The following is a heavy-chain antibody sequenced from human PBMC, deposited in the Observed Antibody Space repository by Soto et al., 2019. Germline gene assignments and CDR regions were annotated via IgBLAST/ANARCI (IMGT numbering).Heavy chain of an antibody. V-gene: IGHV3-21*01. CDR3: ARGPRKTSVFGGVMRTRYLDS. CDR2: ISSSNKYI. J-gene: IGHJ4*02. CDR1: GFTFSSSS. Sequence: PGGSLRLFCAASGFTFSSSSMHWVRQAPGKGLEWVASISSSNKYIYYADSVKGRFTISRDNGKNSLYLQMDSLRGEDTAVYYCARGPRKTSVFGGVMRTRYLDSWGQGTPVTVSS. D-gene: IGHD3-3*02.